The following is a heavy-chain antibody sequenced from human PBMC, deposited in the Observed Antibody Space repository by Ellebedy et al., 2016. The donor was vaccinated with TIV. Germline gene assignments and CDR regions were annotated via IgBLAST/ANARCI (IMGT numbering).Heavy chain of an antibody. Sequence: GESLKISCAASGFAFETDWMTWRRQAPGKGLEWVANINVEGAEQFYADSVRCRFTISRDNSKNSLYLQLSSLRADDSAQYYCARGGGSSSWYWRFWGQGAPVTV. CDR2: INVEGAEQ. D-gene: IGHD6-13*01. J-gene: IGHJ4*02. CDR1: GFAFETDW. CDR3: ARGGGSSSWYWRF. V-gene: IGHV3-7*03.